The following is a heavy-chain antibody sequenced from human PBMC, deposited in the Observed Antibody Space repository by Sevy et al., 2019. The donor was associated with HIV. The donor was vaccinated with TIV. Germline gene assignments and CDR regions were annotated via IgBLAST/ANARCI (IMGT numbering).Heavy chain of an antibody. CDR1: GGSISSYY. J-gene: IGHJ4*01. CDR3: ASGGRHYYDSSGYYEFGTFDY. D-gene: IGHD3-22*01. CDR2: ICYSGST. Sequence: SETLSLTCTVSGGSISSYYWSWIRQPPGKGLEWIGYICYSGSTNYNPSLKSRVTISVDTSIDQFSLKLSSVTAADTAVYYCASGGRHYYDSSGYYEFGTFDYWGQGTLVTVSS. V-gene: IGHV4-59*01.